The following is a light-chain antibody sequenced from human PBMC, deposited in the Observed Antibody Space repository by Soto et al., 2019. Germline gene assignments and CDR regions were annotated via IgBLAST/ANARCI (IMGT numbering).Light chain of an antibody. Sequence: QSALTQPASVSGSPGQLITISCTGTSSDVGGYNYVSWYQQHPGKAPKLMIYDVSNRPSGFSNRFSGSKSGNTASLTISGLQAEDEADYYCSPYTSSSTVVFGGGTKVTVL. J-gene: IGLJ2*01. CDR1: SSDVGGYNY. CDR2: DVS. V-gene: IGLV2-14*01. CDR3: SPYTSSSTVV.